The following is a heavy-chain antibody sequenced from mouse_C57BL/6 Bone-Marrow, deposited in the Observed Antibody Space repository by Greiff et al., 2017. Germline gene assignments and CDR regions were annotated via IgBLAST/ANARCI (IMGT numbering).Heavy chain of an antibody. V-gene: IGHV14-4*01. Sequence: VQLKQSGAELVRPGASVKLSCTASGFNIKDDYMHWVKQRPEQGLEWIGWIDPEKGDTEYASKFQGKATITADTSSNTAYLQLSSLTSEDTAVYYCTTGDGYSYFDYWGQGTTLTVSS. CDR3: TTGDGYSYFDY. CDR1: GFNIKDDY. J-gene: IGHJ2*01. CDR2: IDPEKGDT. D-gene: IGHD2-3*01.